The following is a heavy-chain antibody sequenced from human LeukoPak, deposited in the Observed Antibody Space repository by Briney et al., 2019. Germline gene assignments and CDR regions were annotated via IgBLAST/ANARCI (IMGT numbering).Heavy chain of an antibody. Sequence: GGSLRLSCAASGFTFSSYSMNWVRQAPGKGLEWVSSISSSSSYIYYADSVKGRFTISRDNAKNSLYLQMNSLRAEDTAVYYCASDMGITMVRGVIGYSDYWGQGTLVTVSS. CDR3: ASDMGITMVRGVIGYSDY. CDR1: GFTFSSYS. J-gene: IGHJ4*02. CDR2: ISSSSSYI. V-gene: IGHV3-21*01. D-gene: IGHD3-10*01.